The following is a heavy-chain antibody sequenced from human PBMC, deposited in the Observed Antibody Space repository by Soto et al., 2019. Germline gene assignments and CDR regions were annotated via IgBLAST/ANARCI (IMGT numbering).Heavy chain of an antibody. CDR3: ARAHISSEISMPQTFPH. CDR1: GFIFSNYD. CDR2: MRSDGSNK. D-gene: IGHD2-2*01. Sequence: QVQLVESGGGVVQPGRSLRLSCEASGFIFSNYDMYWVRQGPGKGLEWVALMRSDGSNKYYVDSVKGRFTISRDNSKNMLFMQMDSLRAEDTAVYYCARAHISSEISMPQTFPHWGPGTLVTVSS. J-gene: IGHJ1*01. V-gene: IGHV3-33*08.